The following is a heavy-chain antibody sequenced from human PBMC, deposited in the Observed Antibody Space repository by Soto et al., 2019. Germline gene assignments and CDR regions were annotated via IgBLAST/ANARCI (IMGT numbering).Heavy chain of an antibody. Sequence: ASVKVSCKASGYTFTSYGISWVRQAPGQGLEWMGWISAYNGNTNYAQKLQGRVTMTTDTSTSTAYMELRSLRSDDTAVYYCARAEERFVYYYGMDVWGQGTTVTVS. CDR1: GYTFTSYG. V-gene: IGHV1-18*01. CDR2: ISAYNGNT. CDR3: ARAEERFVYYYGMDV. J-gene: IGHJ6*02. D-gene: IGHD1-1*01.